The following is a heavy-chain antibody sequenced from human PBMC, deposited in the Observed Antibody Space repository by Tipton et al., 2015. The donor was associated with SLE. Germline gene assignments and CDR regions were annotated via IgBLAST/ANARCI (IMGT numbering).Heavy chain of an antibody. J-gene: IGHJ4*02. CDR2: INHSGST. V-gene: IGHV4-34*01. D-gene: IGHD6-19*01. CDR1: GGSFSGYY. Sequence: LRLSCAVYGGSFSGYYWSWIRQPPGKGLEWIGEINHSGSTNYNPSLKSRATISVDTSKNQFSLKLSSVTAADTAVYYCARDYSSGWYFNYWGQGTLVTVSS. CDR3: ARDYSSGWYFNY.